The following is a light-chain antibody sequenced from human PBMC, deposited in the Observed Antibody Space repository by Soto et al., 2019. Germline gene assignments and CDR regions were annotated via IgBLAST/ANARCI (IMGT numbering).Light chain of an antibody. CDR3: QHYNNWPLT. Sequence: EIVMTQSPATLSVSPGERASLSCRASQSVSSNLAWYQQKPGQTPRLLIYATSTMATGIPARFSGSGSGTEFTLTISSLQSEDFAVYYCQHYNNWPLTFGGGTKVDIK. V-gene: IGKV3-15*01. CDR1: QSVSSN. J-gene: IGKJ4*01. CDR2: ATS.